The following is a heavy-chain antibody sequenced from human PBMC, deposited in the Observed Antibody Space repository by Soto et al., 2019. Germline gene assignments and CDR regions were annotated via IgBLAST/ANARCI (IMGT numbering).Heavy chain of an antibody. Sequence: VPGSWTAPGYTFNSSCSHWVRQATGIGLEWMGIINTSVGSTTYSQKFQGRVTMTRDTSTRTVYMELSSLRSEEAAVDYCGRGKGHTTATYYFDYWGQGTLVTVSS. CDR1: GYTFNSSC. CDR3: GRGKGHTTATYYFDY. CDR2: INTSVGST. D-gene: IGHD4-17*01. J-gene: IGHJ4*02. V-gene: IGHV1-46*02.